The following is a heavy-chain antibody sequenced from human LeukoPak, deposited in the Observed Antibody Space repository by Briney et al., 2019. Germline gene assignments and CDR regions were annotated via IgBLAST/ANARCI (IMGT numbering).Heavy chain of an antibody. CDR1: GFPFSSYS. Sequence: SGGSLRLSCAASGFPFSSYSMNWVRQAPGKGLEWVSSISSSSSDIYDADSVKGRFTISRDNSKNTLYLQMNSLRADDTAVYYCARGGFGELWGAFDIWGQGTMVTVSS. CDR3: ARGGFGELWGAFDI. CDR2: ISSSSSDI. V-gene: IGHV3-21*01. D-gene: IGHD3-10*01. J-gene: IGHJ3*02.